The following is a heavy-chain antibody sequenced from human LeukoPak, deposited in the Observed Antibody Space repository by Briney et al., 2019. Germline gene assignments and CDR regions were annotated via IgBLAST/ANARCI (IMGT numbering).Heavy chain of an antibody. CDR1: GGSISSSNW. CDR3: ARDWRDYYGSGTYGMDV. CDR2: IYHSGST. V-gene: IGHV4-4*02. J-gene: IGHJ6*02. Sequence: SGTLSLTCAVSGGSISSSNWWSWVRQPPGKGLEWIGEIYHSGSTNYNPSLKSRVTISVDKSKNQFSLKLSSVTAADTAVYYCARDWRDYYGSGTYGMDVWGQGTTVTVSS. D-gene: IGHD3-10*01.